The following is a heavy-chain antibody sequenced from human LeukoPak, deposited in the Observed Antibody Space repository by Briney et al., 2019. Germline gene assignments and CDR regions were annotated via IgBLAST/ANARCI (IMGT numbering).Heavy chain of an antibody. CDR2: IYHSGST. D-gene: IGHD3-3*01. Sequence: SETLSLTCTVSGYSISSGYYWGWIRQPPGKGLEWIGSIYHSGSTYYNPSLKSRVTLSVDTSKNQFSLKLSSVTAADTAVYYCARDYTITIFGVVKGTSRFDPWGQGTLVTVSS. CDR1: GYSISSGYY. J-gene: IGHJ5*02. CDR3: ARDYTITIFGVVKGTSRFDP. V-gene: IGHV4-38-2*02.